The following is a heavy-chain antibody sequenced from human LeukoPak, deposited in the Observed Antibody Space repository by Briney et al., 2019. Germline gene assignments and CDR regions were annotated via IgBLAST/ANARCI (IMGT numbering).Heavy chain of an antibody. CDR1: GYTFTGYY. CDR3: ARSNDVNLFGY. CDR2: INPNSGGT. V-gene: IGHV1-2*02. J-gene: IGHJ4*02. D-gene: IGHD1-1*01. Sequence: ASVKVSSKASGYTFTGYYLHWVRQAPGQGLEWMGWINPNSGGTNYAQKFQSRVTMTRDTSISTAYMELSRLRSDDTAVYYCARSNDVNLFGYWGQGSLVTVPS.